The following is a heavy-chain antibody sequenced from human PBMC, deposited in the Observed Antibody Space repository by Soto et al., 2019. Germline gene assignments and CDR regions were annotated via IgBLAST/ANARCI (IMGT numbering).Heavy chain of an antibody. CDR3: ASGKWSLDY. V-gene: IGHV3-11*01. J-gene: IGHJ4*02. D-gene: IGHD2-8*01. Sequence: QVHLVASGGGLVKPGGSLRLSCVASGITLSDNYMTWIRQAPGKGLEWRSYISNSDYTTYYADSVKGRFTISRDNAKNSLYLQLNGLRVEDTAVYYCASGKWSLDYWGQGILVTVSS. CDR2: ISNSDYTT. CDR1: GITLSDNY.